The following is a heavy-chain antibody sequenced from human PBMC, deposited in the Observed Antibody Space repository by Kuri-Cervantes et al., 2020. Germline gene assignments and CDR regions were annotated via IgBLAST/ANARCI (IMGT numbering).Heavy chain of an antibody. CDR3: ARVKRSGGDLLDAFDI. J-gene: IGHJ3*02. CDR1: GFTFSSYE. D-gene: IGHD2-21*02. Sequence: GGSLRLSCAASGFTFSSYEMNWVRQAPGKGLEWVSYISSSGSTIYYADSVKGRFTISRDNAKNSLYLQMNSLRAEDTAVYYCARVKRSGGDLLDAFDIWGQGTLVTVSS. V-gene: IGHV3-48*03. CDR2: ISSSGSTI.